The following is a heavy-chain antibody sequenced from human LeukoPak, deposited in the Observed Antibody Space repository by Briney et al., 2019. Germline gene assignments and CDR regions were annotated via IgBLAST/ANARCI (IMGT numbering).Heavy chain of an antibody. Sequence: PGGSLRLSCAASGFTFSSYGMHWVRQAPGKGLEWVAVIWYDGSNKYYADSVKGRFTISRDNSKNTLYLQMSSLRAEDTAVYYCARDSPVGHAFDIWGQGTMVTVSS. CDR3: ARDSPVGHAFDI. CDR1: GFTFSSYG. J-gene: IGHJ3*02. CDR2: IWYDGSNK. D-gene: IGHD4-23*01. V-gene: IGHV3-33*01.